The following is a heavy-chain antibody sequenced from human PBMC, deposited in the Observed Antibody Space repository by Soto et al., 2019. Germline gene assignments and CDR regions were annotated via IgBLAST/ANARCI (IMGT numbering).Heavy chain of an antibody. D-gene: IGHD3-10*01. CDR3: ATLPRGPSVRVYYYDVDV. V-gene: IGHV3-23*01. CDR1: GFTFSNYA. J-gene: IGHJ6*02. Sequence: EVQLLESGGGLVQPGGSLRLSCEVSGFTFSNYAMSWVRQAPGKGPEWVSSISDDSDSTNYADSVKGRFTISRDNSKNTLYLQLNSLRVEDTAVYYCATLPRGPSVRVYYYDVDVWGQGTTVTVSS. CDR2: ISDDSDST.